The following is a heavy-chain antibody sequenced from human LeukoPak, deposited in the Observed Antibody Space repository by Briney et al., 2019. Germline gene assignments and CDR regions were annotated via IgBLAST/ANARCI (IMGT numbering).Heavy chain of an antibody. Sequence: GGSLRLSCAASGFTFSSYAMHWDRQAPGKGLEYVSAISSNGGSTYYANSVKGRFTISRDNSKNTLYLQMGSLRAEDMAVYYCARDYSRSSGWYFFDYWGQGTLVTVSS. V-gene: IGHV3-64*01. D-gene: IGHD6-19*01. CDR2: ISSNGGST. J-gene: IGHJ4*02. CDR1: GFTFSSYA. CDR3: ARDYSRSSGWYFFDY.